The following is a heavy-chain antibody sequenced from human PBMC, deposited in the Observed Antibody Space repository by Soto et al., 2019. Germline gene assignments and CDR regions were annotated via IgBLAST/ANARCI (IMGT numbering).Heavy chain of an antibody. CDR1: GFTLGSYN. V-gene: IGHV3-21*01. J-gene: IGHJ5*02. CDR3: ARDGWVWFDL. D-gene: IGHD1-26*01. Sequence: PGGSLRLSCVASGFTLGSYNMNWVRQAPGKGLEWVSTISRSTTYIYYADSVKGRFTISRDNAKNSLYLHIDSLRPEDTGLYYCARDGWVWFDLWGQGTPVTVS. CDR2: ISRSTTYI.